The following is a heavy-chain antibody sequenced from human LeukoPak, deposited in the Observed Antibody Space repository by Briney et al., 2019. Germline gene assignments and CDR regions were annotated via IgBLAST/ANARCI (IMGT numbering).Heavy chain of an antibody. CDR3: ARGRPLLWFGESPETRNWFDP. CDR2: INPSGGST. CDR1: GCTFTSYY. Sequence: GASVKVSCKASGCTFTSYYMHWVRQAPGQGLEWMGIINPSGGSTSYAQKFQGRVTMTRDTSTSTVYMELSSLRSEDTAVYYCARGRPLLWFGESPETRNWFDPWGQGTLVTVSS. V-gene: IGHV1-46*01. D-gene: IGHD3-10*01. J-gene: IGHJ5*02.